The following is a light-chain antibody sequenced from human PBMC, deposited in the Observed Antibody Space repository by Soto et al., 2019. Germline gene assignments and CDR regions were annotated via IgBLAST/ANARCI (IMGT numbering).Light chain of an antibody. CDR3: QQFDDSVT. Sequence: EIVLTQSPATLSLSPGERATLSRGASQSVSSSYLAWYQQKPGQAPRLLIYGTSDRATGTPDRFSGSGSGTDFTLTISRLEPEDSAVYYCQQFDDSVTFRQGTRLEIK. V-gene: IGKV3-20*01. J-gene: IGKJ5*01. CDR1: QSVSSSY. CDR2: GTS.